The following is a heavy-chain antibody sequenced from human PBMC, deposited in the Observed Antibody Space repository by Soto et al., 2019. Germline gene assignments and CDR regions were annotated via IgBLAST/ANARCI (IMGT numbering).Heavy chain of an antibody. J-gene: IGHJ5*02. Sequence: LRLSCAASGFTFSSYWMHWVRQAPGKGLVWVSRINSDGSSTSYADSVKGRFTISRDNAKNTLYLQMNSLRAEDTAVYYCARELRGVVVPAARVHWFDPWGQGTLVTVSS. CDR3: ARELRGVVVPAARVHWFDP. CDR1: GFTFSSYW. D-gene: IGHD2-2*01. V-gene: IGHV3-74*01. CDR2: INSDGSST.